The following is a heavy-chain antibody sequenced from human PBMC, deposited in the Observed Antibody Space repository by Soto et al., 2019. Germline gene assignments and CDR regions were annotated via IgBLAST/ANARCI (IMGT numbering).Heavy chain of an antibody. Sequence: PGGSLRLSCAASGFTFSSYAMSWVRQAPGKGLEWVSAISGSGGSTYYADSVKGRFTISRDNSKNTLYLQMNSLRAEDTAVYYCAKDWSGYYYYGMDVWGQGTTVTVSS. CDR3: AKDWSGYYYYGMDV. CDR1: GFTFSSYA. CDR2: ISGSGGST. J-gene: IGHJ6*02. V-gene: IGHV3-23*01.